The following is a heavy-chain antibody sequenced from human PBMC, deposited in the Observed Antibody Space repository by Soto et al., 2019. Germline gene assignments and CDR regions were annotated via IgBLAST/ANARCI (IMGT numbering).Heavy chain of an antibody. CDR1: GFTFGSYA. CDR2: ISFGGGST. V-gene: IGHV3-23*01. D-gene: IGHD6-19*01. CDR3: ATDSFRSGIAVAGNY. J-gene: IGHJ4*02. Sequence: PGGSLRLSCAASGFTFGSYAMTWVRQAPGKGLEWVSAISFGGGSTYYADSVEGRFTISRDNSKNTLYLQMTSLRAEDTAIYYCATDSFRSGIAVAGNYWGQGTLVTVSS.